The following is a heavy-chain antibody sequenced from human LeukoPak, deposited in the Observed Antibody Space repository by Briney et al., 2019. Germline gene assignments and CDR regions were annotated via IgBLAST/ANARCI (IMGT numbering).Heavy chain of an antibody. CDR2: INPNSGGT. J-gene: IGHJ1*01. CDR3: ARDHITYYYDSSGSRDVVQH. D-gene: IGHD3-22*01. Sequence: ASVKVSCKASGYTFTGYYMHRVRQAPGQGLEWMGRINPNSGGTNYAQKFQGRVTMTRDTSISTAYMELSRLRSDDTAVYYCARDHITYYYDSSGSRDVVQHWGQGTLVTVSS. CDR1: GYTFTGYY. V-gene: IGHV1-2*06.